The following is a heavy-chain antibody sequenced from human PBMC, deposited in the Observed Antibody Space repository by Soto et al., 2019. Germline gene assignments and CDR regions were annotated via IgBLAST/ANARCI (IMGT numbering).Heavy chain of an antibody. J-gene: IGHJ3*02. Sequence: ASVKVSCKSSGYTFTGYYMHWVRQAPGQGLEWMGWINPSTGVTNYAQKFQGWVAMTRDTSISTAYMELSRLRSDDTAVYYCARADYGDYGGDAFDIWGQGTMVTVSS. CDR3: ARADYGDYGGDAFDI. CDR1: GYTFTGYY. CDR2: INPSTGVT. D-gene: IGHD4-17*01. V-gene: IGHV1-2*04.